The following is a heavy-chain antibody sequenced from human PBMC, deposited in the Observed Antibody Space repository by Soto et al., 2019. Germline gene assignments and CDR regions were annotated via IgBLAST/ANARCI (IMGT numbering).Heavy chain of an antibody. Sequence: QVQLQQWGAGLLKPSETLSLTCAVYGGSFSGYYWSWIRQPPGKGLEWIGEINHSGSTNYNPSLKRXXNXQXXPAKNQFSLKLSSVTAADTAVYYCARGSRSGAFDIWGQGTMVTVS. D-gene: IGHD3-10*01. CDR2: INHSGST. J-gene: IGHJ3*02. CDR1: GGSFSGYY. CDR3: ARGSRSGAFDI. V-gene: IGHV4-34*01.